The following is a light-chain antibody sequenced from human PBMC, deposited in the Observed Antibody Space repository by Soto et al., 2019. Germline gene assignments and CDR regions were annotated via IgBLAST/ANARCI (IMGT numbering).Light chain of an antibody. CDR2: AAS. CDR3: QQSYPWT. CDR1: QSISSY. Sequence: DIPMTQSPSSLSASVGDRVTITCRASQSISSYLNWYQQKPGKAPKLLIYAASSLQSGVPSRFSGSGSGTDFTLTISSLQPEDFATYYCQQSYPWTFGQGTKVEIK. J-gene: IGKJ1*01. V-gene: IGKV1-39*01.